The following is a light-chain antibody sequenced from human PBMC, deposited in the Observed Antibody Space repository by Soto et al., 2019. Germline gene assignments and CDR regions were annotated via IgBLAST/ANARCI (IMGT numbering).Light chain of an antibody. CDR1: QSVGAS. CDR2: GAS. Sequence: EIVMTQSPATLSASPEERATLSCRASQSVGASLAWYQKKRGQAARLLIHGASTTFTGVPARFSGSGSGTEFTLTISSLQSEDFAVYYCQQYIDWPLTFGGGTKVEIK. J-gene: IGKJ4*01. V-gene: IGKV3-15*01. CDR3: QQYIDWPLT.